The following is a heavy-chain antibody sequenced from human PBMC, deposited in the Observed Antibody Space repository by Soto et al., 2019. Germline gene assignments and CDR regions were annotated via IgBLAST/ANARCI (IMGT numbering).Heavy chain of an antibody. J-gene: IGHJ4*02. CDR2: INSDGSST. CDR1: GFTFSSYW. Sequence: PGGSLRLSCAASGFTFSSYWMHWVRQAPGKGLVWVSGINSDGSSTNYADSVKGRFTISRDNAKNTLYLQMNSLTAEDTAVYYCVRVPFAGAYGQTFHYWGQGTLVTVSS. D-gene: IGHD4-17*01. V-gene: IGHV3-74*01. CDR3: VRVPFAGAYGQTFHY.